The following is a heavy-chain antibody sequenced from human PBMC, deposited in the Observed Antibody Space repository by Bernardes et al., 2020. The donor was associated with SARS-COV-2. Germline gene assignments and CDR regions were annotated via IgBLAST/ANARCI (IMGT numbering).Heavy chain of an antibody. CDR1: GYMFKMYG. J-gene: IGHJ6*02. CDR3: VRSPPGVGRIWIFGMFNGPDSYQSMYV. CDR2: ISSYNDNT. V-gene: IGHV1-18*03. Sequence: SVKVSCKASGYMFKMYGVTGVRQAPGQGLEWVGWISSYNDNTKYAQSLRGRVSMTTDTYTSTAYMYLWDQRSYDMARYFCVRSPPGVGRIWIFGMFNGPDSYQSMYVWGPGTTVTVSS. D-gene: IGHD3-3*01.